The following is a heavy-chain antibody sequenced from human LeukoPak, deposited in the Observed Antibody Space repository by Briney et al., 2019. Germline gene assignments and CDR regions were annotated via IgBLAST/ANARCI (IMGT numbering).Heavy chain of an antibody. Sequence: GGSLRLSCAASGLTFSNYNMNWVRQAPGKGLEWVSSISTSGSYIYYANSMKGRFTISRDNAKNSLYLQMNSLKADDTAVYYCARERYYYYYMDVWGKGTTVTISS. CDR3: ARERYYYYYMDV. V-gene: IGHV3-21*01. CDR1: GLTFSNYN. CDR2: ISTSGSYI. J-gene: IGHJ6*03.